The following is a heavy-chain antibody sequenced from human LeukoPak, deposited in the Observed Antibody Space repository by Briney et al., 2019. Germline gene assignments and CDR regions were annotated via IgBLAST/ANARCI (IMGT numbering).Heavy chain of an antibody. J-gene: IGHJ4*02. V-gene: IGHV3-64*01. CDR2: ISSNGGST. D-gene: IGHD1-26*01. CDR3: ARVGYSGSYSDY. Sequence: GGSLRLSCAASGFTFSSYAMHWVRQAPGKGLEYVSAISSNGGSTYYANSVKGRFTISRDNSKDTLYLHMGSLRAEDMAVYYCARVGYSGSYSDYWGQGTLVTVSS. CDR1: GFTFSSYA.